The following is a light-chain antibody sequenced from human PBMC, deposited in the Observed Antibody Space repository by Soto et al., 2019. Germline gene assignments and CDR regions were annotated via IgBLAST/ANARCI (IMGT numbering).Light chain of an antibody. CDR2: GNS. CDR1: SSNIGAGYD. J-gene: IGLJ2*01. Sequence: QSVLTQPPSVSGAPGQRVTISCTGSSSNIGAGYDVHWYQQLPGTAPKLHIYGNSNRPSGVPDRFSGSKSGTSAPQPITAIQAAEEADYYCQSSDSSLSGVVFGGGTKLTVL. CDR3: QSSDSSLSGVV. V-gene: IGLV1-40*01.